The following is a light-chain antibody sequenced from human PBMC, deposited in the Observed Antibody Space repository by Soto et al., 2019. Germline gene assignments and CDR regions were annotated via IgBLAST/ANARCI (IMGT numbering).Light chain of an antibody. J-gene: IGLJ1*01. CDR1: SSDVGGYNY. CDR2: EVS. Sequence: QSALTQPASVSGSPGQSITISCTGTSSDVGGYNYVSWYQQHPGKAPKLMIYEVSNRPSGVSNRFSGSKSGNTAYLTISGLQAEYEADYYCSSYTSSSTLVFGAGTKLTVL. V-gene: IGLV2-14*01. CDR3: SSYTSSSTLV.